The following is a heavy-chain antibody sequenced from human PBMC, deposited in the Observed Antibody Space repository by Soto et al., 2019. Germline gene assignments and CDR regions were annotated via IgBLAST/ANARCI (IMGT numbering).Heavy chain of an antibody. CDR3: AKDDDFWSGLFDY. Sequence: EVQLVESGGGLVQPGRSLRLSCAASGFTFDDYAMHWVRQAPGKGLEWVSGISWNSGSIGYADSVKGRFTISRDNAKNSLYLQMNSLRAEDTALYYCAKDDDFWSGLFDYWGQGTLVTVCS. CDR2: ISWNSGSI. J-gene: IGHJ4*02. CDR1: GFTFDDYA. D-gene: IGHD3-3*01. V-gene: IGHV3-9*01.